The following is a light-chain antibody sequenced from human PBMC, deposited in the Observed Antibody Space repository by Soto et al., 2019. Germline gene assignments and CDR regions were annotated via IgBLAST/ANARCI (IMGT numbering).Light chain of an antibody. CDR2: DTS. CDR1: QSVGSN. J-gene: IGKJ4*01. V-gene: IGKV3-15*01. Sequence: EIGMTQFPSTLSGYPGERVTLSCRASQSVGSNLAWYQQEAGQAPRLLIYDTSTRATGVPARFSASGSGTEFTLTIRSPQSEDFAVYYCQQYNNWPFFGGGTK. CDR3: QQYNNWPF.